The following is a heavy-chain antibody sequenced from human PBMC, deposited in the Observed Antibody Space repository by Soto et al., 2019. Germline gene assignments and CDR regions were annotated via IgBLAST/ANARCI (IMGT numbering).Heavy chain of an antibody. Sequence: QVQLVQSGAEMKKPGSSVQVSCKASGGGNLRDYRTTWVRQAPGQGLEWMGGIIPKLGSANYAQNFQGRVTMTADEYTGTVNMELRSLRSEDTAVYYCARGGDGYTFGAVYWGQGTPVTVSS. J-gene: IGHJ4*02. D-gene: IGHD2-21*01. V-gene: IGHV1-69*01. CDR1: GGGNLRDYR. CDR2: IIPKLGSA. CDR3: ARGGDGYTFGAVY.